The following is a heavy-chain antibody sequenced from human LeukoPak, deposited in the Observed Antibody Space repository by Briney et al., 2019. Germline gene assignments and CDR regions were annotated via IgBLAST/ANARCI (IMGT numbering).Heavy chain of an antibody. J-gene: IGHJ6*02. CDR2: IWYDGSNK. Sequence: QAGGSLRLSCAASGFTFSSYGMHWVRQAPGKGLEWVAVIWYDGSNKYYADSVKGRFTISRDNSKNTLYLQMNSLRAEDTAVYYCARAYYYYYGMDVWGQGTTVTVSS. CDR1: GFTFSSYG. V-gene: IGHV3-33*01. CDR3: ARAYYYYYGMDV.